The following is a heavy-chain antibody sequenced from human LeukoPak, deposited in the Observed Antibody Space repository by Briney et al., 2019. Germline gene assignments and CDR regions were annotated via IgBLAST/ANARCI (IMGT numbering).Heavy chain of an antibody. CDR3: ARDAYYYDSSGYYFRPPVGYFDY. J-gene: IGHJ4*02. CDR2: INWNGGST. V-gene: IGHV3-20*04. D-gene: IGHD3-22*01. Sequence: GGSLRLSCAASGFTFDDYGMSWVRQAPGKGLEWVSGINWNGGSTGYADSVKGRFTISRDNAKNSLYLQMNSLRAEDTALYYCARDAYYYDSSGYYFRPPVGYFDYWGQGTLVTVPS. CDR1: GFTFDDYG.